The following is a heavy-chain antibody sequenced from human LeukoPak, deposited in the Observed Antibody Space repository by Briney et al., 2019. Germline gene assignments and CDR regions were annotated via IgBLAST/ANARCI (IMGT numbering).Heavy chain of an antibody. CDR2: IVVGSGNR. V-gene: IGHV1-58*02. CDR1: GFTFTSSA. CDR3: ARAYSYGQFNYYYYYMDV. D-gene: IGHD5-18*01. J-gene: IGHJ6*03. Sequence: ASVKVSCKASGFTFTSSAMQWVRQARGQRLEWIGWIVVGSGNRNYAQKFQERVTITRDMSTSTAYMELSSLRSEDTAVYYCARAYSYGQFNYYYYYMDVWGKGNTVTVSS.